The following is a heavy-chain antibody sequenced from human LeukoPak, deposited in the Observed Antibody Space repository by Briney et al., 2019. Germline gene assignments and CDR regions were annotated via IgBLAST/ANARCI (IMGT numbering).Heavy chain of an antibody. CDR3: ARFTTETFSFDY. J-gene: IGHJ4*02. Sequence: SETLSLTCTVSGGPMSPYYWNWIRQSPGKGLEWIGYRYSTGITDYNPSLKSRITISIDTSKNQFSLKLNNVTAADTAVYYCARFTTETFSFDYWGQGTLVPVSS. CDR1: GGPMSPYY. D-gene: IGHD1-14*01. V-gene: IGHV4-59*08. CDR2: RYSTGIT.